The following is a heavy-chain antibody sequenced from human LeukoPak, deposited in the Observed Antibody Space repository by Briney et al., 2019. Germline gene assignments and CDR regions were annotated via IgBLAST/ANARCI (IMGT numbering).Heavy chain of an antibody. CDR2: IYYTGST. Sequence: PSETLSLTCVVSGGSISSGGYYWSWIRQYPGKGLEWIGYIYYTGSTDYNPSVQSRVTISVDTSKNQFSLKLSSVTAADTAVYYCARGQYHLLYWYFDLWGRGTLVTVSS. J-gene: IGHJ2*01. V-gene: IGHV4-31*11. CDR1: GGSISSGGYY. CDR3: ARGQYHLLYWYFDL. D-gene: IGHD2-2*01.